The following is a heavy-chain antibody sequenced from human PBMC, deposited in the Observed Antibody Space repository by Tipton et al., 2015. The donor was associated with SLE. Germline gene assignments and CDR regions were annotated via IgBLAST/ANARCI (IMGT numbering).Heavy chain of an antibody. Sequence: TLSLTCTVSGGSISSGGYYWSWIRQHPGKGLEWIGYIYYSGSTYYNPSLKSRVTISVDTSKNQFSLKLSSVTAADTAVYYRAGAVCRNYFVYWGQGTLVTVSS. CDR2: IYYSGST. CDR3: AGAVCRNYFVY. CDR1: GGSISSGGYY. V-gene: IGHV4-31*03. J-gene: IGHJ4*02. D-gene: IGHD3-16*01.